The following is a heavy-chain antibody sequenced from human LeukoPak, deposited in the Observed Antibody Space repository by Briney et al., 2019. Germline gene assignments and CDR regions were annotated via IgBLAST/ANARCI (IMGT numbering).Heavy chain of an antibody. CDR1: GGSIGSYY. CDR2: IYTSGST. V-gene: IGHV4-4*07. J-gene: IGHJ4*02. Sequence: SETLSLTCTVSGGSIGSYYWSWIRQPAGKGLEWIGRIYTSGSTNYNPSLKSRVTMSVDTSKNQFSLKLSSVTAADTAVYYCATSGYSSGRPFDYWGQGTLVTVSS. CDR3: ATSGYSSGRPFDY. D-gene: IGHD6-19*01.